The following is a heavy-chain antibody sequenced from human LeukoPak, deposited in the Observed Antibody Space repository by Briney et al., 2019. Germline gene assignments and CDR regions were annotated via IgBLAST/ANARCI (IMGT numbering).Heavy chain of an antibody. CDR2: VNWNGGST. V-gene: IGHV3-20*04. J-gene: IGHJ4*02. Sequence: GGSLRLSCAASGFTFKNYAMNWVRQTPGKGLEWVSGVNWNGGSTGYADSVKGRFTISRDSAKNSLYLQMNSLRAEDTALYYCARAISGTYQAPFDYWGQGTLVTVSS. CDR1: GFTFKNYA. CDR3: ARAISGTYQAPFDY. D-gene: IGHD1-26*01.